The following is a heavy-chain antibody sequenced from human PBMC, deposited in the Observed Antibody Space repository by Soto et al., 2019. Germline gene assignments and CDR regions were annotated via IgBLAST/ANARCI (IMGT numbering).Heavy chain of an antibody. CDR2: INSDGTST. CDR1: GFTFSRHW. V-gene: IGHV3-74*01. CDR3: ASPYTATIHNGLNS. Sequence: EVQLVESGGGLVQPGGSLRLSCAASGFTFSRHWMHWVRQAPGKGLVWVSRINSDGTSTNYADSVKGRFTISRDNAKNTLYLQMNSLRGEDKAVYHCASPYTATIHNGLNSWGQGTLVTVSS. J-gene: IGHJ4*02. D-gene: IGHD5-12*01.